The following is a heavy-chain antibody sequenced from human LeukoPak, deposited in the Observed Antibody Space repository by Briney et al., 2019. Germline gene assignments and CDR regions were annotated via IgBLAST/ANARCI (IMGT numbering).Heavy chain of an antibody. CDR2: IDPPDSYS. CDR1: GYSFTTYW. CDR3: ARHSSTSPQTWYFDL. D-gene: IGHD2-15*01. Sequence: GDSLRVSCQAFGYSFTTYWITWVRKMPGKGLECIRKIDPPDSYSDNSPSFQGNVTFSADKSITTAYLQWSSQKASDTAIYYCARHSSTSPQTWYFDLWGRGTLVNVSS. V-gene: IGHV5-10-1*01. J-gene: IGHJ2*01.